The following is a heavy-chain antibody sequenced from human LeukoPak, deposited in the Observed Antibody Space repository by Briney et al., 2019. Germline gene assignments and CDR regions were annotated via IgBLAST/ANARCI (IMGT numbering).Heavy chain of an antibody. J-gene: IGHJ5*02. D-gene: IGHD6-19*01. Sequence: GGSLRLSCAASGFTFSSYSMTWVRQAPGKGLEWVSFISSSSSYIYYADSVKGRFTISRDNAKNSLYLQMNSLRAEDTAVYYCARDTREPGYSSGWYWFDPWGQGTLVTVSS. CDR2: ISSSSSYI. CDR3: ARDTREPGYSSGWYWFDP. V-gene: IGHV3-21*01. CDR1: GFTFSSYS.